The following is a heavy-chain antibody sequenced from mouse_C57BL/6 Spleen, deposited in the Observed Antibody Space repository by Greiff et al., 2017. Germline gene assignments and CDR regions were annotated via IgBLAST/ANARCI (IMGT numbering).Heavy chain of an antibody. J-gene: IGHJ2*01. CDR1: GYSITSGYD. CDR3: ARGYDGYLYFDY. CDR2: ISYSGST. Sequence: EVHLVESGPGMVKPSQSLSLTCTVTGYSITSGYDWHWIRHFPGNKLEWMGYISYSGSTNYNPSLKSRISITHDTSKNHFFLKLNSVTTEDTATYYCARGYDGYLYFDYWGQGTTLTVSS. D-gene: IGHD2-3*01. V-gene: IGHV3-1*01.